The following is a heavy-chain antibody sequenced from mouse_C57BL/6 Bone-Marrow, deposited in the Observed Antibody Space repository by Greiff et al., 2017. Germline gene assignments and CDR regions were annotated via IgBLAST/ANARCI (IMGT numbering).Heavy chain of an antibody. CDR2: ISSGSSTI. J-gene: IGHJ2*01. D-gene: IGHD3-3*01. CDR3: ARYLGDY. Sequence: EVQGVESGGGLVKPGGSLKLSCAASGFTFSDYGMHWVRQAPEKGLEWVAYISSGSSTIYYADTVQGRFTISRDNAKNTLFLQMTSLRAEDTAMYYCARYLGDYWGQGTTLTVSS. CDR1: GFTFSDYG. V-gene: IGHV5-17*01.